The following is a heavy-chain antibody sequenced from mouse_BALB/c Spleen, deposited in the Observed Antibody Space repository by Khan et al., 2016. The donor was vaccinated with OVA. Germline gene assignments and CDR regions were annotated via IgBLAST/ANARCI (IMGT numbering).Heavy chain of an antibody. D-gene: IGHD1-2*01. CDR2: INPGSGDI. CDR1: GYTFTDFY. CDR3: ARRNYCGYTFAY. V-gene: IGHV1-77*01. J-gene: IGHJ3*01. Sequence: QVQLQQSGAELARPGASVKLSCKASGYTFTDFYINWVKQRTGQGLEWIGEINPGSGDIYYNEKFKGKATLPADKSSSTAYMQLSSLTSEDSTVYFCARRNYCGYTFAYWGQGTLVTVSA.